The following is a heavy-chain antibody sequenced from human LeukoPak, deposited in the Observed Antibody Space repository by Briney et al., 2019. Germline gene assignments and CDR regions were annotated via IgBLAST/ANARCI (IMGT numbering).Heavy chain of an antibody. CDR3: ATVSIVGATTGFDY. J-gene: IGHJ4*02. D-gene: IGHD1-26*01. CDR2: FDPEDGET. CDR1: GYTLTELS. V-gene: IGHV1-24*01. Sequence: VASVKVSCKVSGYTLTELSMHWVRQAPGKGLEWMGGFDPEDGETIYAQKFQGGVTMTEDTSTDTAYMELSSLRSEDTAVYYCATVSIVGATTGFDYWGQGTLVTVSS.